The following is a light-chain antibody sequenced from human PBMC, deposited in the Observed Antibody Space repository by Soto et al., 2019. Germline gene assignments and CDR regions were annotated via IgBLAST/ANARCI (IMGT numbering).Light chain of an antibody. Sequence: EIVLAQSPGTLSLSPGERATLSCRASQSVSSNYLAWYQQKPGRAPRLLIYGASSRATDIPDRFTGSGSGTDFTLTISRLEPGDFAVYYCQQYGSSPWTFGQGTKLEIQ. CDR2: GAS. CDR3: QQYGSSPWT. J-gene: IGKJ1*01. CDR1: QSVSSNY. V-gene: IGKV3-20*01.